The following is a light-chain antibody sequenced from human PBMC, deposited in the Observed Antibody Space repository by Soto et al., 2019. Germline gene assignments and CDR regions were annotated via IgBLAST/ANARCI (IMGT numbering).Light chain of an antibody. Sequence: DIQMTQSPSSLSASVGDRVTITCRASQRVGSYLNWYQQKPGKAPTLLIYSASELQSGVSSRFSGSGSGTDFTLTIRNLQPEDFAVYYCQQSHNTPRTCGQGTKVDI. CDR2: SAS. V-gene: IGKV1-39*01. CDR3: QQSHNTPRT. J-gene: IGKJ1*01. CDR1: QRVGSY.